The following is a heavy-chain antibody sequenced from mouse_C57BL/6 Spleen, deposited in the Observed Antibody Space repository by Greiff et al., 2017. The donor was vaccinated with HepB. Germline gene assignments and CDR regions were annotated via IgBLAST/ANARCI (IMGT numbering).Heavy chain of an antibody. CDR1: GYTFTSYW. J-gene: IGHJ4*01. CDR3: ARLKGLRDAMDY. CDR2: IDPSDSET. Sequence: QVQLQQSGAELVRPGSSVKLSCKASGYTFTSYWMHWVKQRPIQGLEWIGNIDPSDSETHYNQKFKDKATLTVDKSSSTAYMQLSSLTSEDSAVYYCARLKGLRDAMDYWGQGTSVTVSS. D-gene: IGHD1-3*01. V-gene: IGHV1-52*01.